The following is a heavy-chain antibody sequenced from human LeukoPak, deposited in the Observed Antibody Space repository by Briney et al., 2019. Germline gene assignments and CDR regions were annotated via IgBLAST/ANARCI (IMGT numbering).Heavy chain of an antibody. V-gene: IGHV3-21*01. D-gene: IGHD4-17*01. CDR1: GFTFNSYA. J-gene: IGHJ3*01. CDR3: ARMGDYGGDAYDV. CDR2: ISSSGSNK. Sequence: GGSLRLSCAASGFTFNSYAMNWVRQAPGKGLEWVASISSSGSNKYYVESLKGRFVISRDNANNSLYLQINSVRVEDTAVFYCARMGDYGGDAYDVWGQGAVLTVSS.